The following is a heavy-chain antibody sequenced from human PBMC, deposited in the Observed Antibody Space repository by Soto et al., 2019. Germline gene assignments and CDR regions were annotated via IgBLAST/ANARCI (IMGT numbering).Heavy chain of an antibody. CDR1: GYTFTSYG. Sequence: QVQLVQSGAEVKKPGASVKVSCKASGYTFTSYGISWVRQAPGQGLEWMGWISAYNGNTNYAQKLQGRVTMTTDTSTSTAYMELRSLRSDDTAVYYCARAAIMQWPLVDYYYGMDVWGQGTTVTVSS. CDR2: ISAYNGNT. D-gene: IGHD6-19*01. J-gene: IGHJ6*02. CDR3: ARAAIMQWPLVDYYYGMDV. V-gene: IGHV1-18*01.